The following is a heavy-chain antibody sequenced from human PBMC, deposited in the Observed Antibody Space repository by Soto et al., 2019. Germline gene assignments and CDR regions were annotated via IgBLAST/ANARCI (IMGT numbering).Heavy chain of an antibody. Sequence: EVQLVESGGGLVKPGGSLRLSCAASGFTFSSYSMNWVRQAPGKGLEWVSSISSSSTYIYYADSVKGRFTISRDNAKNSLYLQMNSLRAEDTAVYYCARSYSDSSGYSPPFVYWGQGTLVTVSS. CDR3: ARSYSDSSGYSPPFVY. D-gene: IGHD3-22*01. J-gene: IGHJ4*02. V-gene: IGHV3-21*01. CDR1: GFTFSSYS. CDR2: ISSSSTYI.